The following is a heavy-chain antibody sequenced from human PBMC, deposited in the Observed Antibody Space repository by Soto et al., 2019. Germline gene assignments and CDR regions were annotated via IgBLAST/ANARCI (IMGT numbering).Heavy chain of an antibody. D-gene: IGHD5-12*01. CDR2: INQSGST. CDR3: ARGNWLPSSFDY. J-gene: IGHJ4*02. Sequence: QVQLQQWGAGLLKPSETLSLTCAVYGGSFSGYYWSWIRQPPGKGLEWIGEINQSGSTNYNPSLNSLVTIAVDATKNQFSLKQSSVTAADTAVYYCARGNWLPSSFDYWGQGTLVTVSS. V-gene: IGHV4-34*01. CDR1: GGSFSGYY.